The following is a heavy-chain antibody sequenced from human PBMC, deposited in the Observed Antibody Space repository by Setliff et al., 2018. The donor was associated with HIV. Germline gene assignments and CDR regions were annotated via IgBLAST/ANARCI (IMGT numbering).Heavy chain of an antibody. CDR1: GFTFSDYW. J-gene: IGHJ6*03. CDR3: AREGGMVRGALYYYYYYYMDV. D-gene: IGHD3-10*01. V-gene: IGHV3-7*03. Sequence: GGSLRLSCAASGFTFSDYWMTWVRQAPGKGLEWVANIKQDGSEKYYVGSVKGRFTISRDNAKNSLYLQMNSLRAEDTALYYCAREGGMVRGALYYYYYYYMDVWGKGTTVTVSS. CDR2: IKQDGSEK.